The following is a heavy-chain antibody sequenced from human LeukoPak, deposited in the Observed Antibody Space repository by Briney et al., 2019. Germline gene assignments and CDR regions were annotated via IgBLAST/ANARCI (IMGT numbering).Heavy chain of an antibody. Sequence: GESLKISCKGSGYSFTTYWIGWVRQMPGKGLEWMGIIYPGDSGTRYSPSFQGQVTISADESISTAYLKWSSLKASDSAMYYCARVRDCSGGSCYSFHYWGQGTLVTVSS. D-gene: IGHD2-15*01. CDR2: IYPGDSGT. J-gene: IGHJ4*02. CDR3: ARVRDCSGGSCYSFHY. V-gene: IGHV5-51*01. CDR1: GYSFTTYW.